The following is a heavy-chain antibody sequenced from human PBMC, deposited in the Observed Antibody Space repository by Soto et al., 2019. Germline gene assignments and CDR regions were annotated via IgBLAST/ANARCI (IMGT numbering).Heavy chain of an antibody. J-gene: IGHJ5*02. V-gene: IGHV5-51*01. CDR2: IYPGDSDT. CDR1: GYTFTTYW. CDR3: ARQDAVLNWFDP. Sequence: PGESLKISCTASGYTFTTYWIGWVRQMPGKGLEWMGIIYPGDSDTRYSPSFQGQVTISADKSISTAYLQWSSLKASDTAMYYCARQDAVLNWFDPWGQGTLVTVSS.